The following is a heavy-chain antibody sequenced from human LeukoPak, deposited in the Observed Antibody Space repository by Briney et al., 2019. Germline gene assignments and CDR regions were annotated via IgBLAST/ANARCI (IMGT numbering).Heavy chain of an antibody. CDR2: IIPIFGTA. Sequence: SVKVSCKASGGTFSSYAISWVRQAPGQGLEWMGGIIPIFGTANYAQKFQGRVTITADESTSTAYMELSSLRSEDTAVYYCARDRCSPYYDSSRGFDYWGQGTLVTVSS. V-gene: IGHV1-69*13. J-gene: IGHJ4*02. CDR1: GGTFSSYA. D-gene: IGHD3-22*01. CDR3: ARDRCSPYYDSSRGFDY.